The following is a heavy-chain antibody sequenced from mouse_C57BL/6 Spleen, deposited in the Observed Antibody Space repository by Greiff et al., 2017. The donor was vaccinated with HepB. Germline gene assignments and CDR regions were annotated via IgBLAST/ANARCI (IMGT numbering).Heavy chain of an antibody. Sequence: EVKLMESGGGLVKPGGSLKLSCAASGFTFSDYGMHWVRQAPEKGLEWVAYISSGSSTIYYADTVKGRFTISRDNAKNTLFLQMTSLRSEDTAMYYCARTYYYGSSYESWFAYWGQGTLVTVSA. J-gene: IGHJ3*01. CDR2: ISSGSSTI. CDR3: ARTYYYGSSYESWFAY. V-gene: IGHV5-17*01. CDR1: GFTFSDYG. D-gene: IGHD1-1*01.